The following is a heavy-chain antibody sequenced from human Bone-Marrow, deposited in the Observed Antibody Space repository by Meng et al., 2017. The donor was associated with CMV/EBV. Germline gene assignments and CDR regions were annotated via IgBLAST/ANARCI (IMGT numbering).Heavy chain of an antibody. CDR3: ARGDYGDH. J-gene: IGHJ4*02. CDR2: ISSNGGST. CDR1: GFTFSSYA. Sequence: GESLKISCAASGFTFSSYAMHWVRQAPGKGLEYVSAISSNGGSTYYADSVKGRFTISRDNSKNTLYLQMGSLRAEDMAVYYCARGDYGDHWGQGTLVTGSS. V-gene: IGHV3-64*02.